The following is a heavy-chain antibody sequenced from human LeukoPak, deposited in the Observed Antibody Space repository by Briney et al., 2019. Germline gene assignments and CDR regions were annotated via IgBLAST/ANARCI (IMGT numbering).Heavy chain of an antibody. CDR1: GYTFTGYY. CDR2: INHNSGGT. Sequence: GSSVKVSCKASGYTFTGYYMHWVRQAPGQGLEGMGWINHNSGGTNYAQKFQGRVTMTRDTSISTAYMELSRLRSDDTAVYYCARTYYYDSSGYHHWGQGTLVTVSS. D-gene: IGHD3-22*01. CDR3: ARTYYYDSSGYHH. V-gene: IGHV1-2*02. J-gene: IGHJ5*02.